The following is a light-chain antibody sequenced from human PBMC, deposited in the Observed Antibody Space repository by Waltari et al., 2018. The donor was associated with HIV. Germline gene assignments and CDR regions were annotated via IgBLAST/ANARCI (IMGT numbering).Light chain of an antibody. CDR1: AGAVTPKNY. CDR2: DTT. V-gene: IGLV7-46*01. Sequence: VVTQEPSLTVSPGGTIILTCGSSAGAVTPKNYAYWFQQKPGQAPTTLIQDTTQRHFWTPARFSGFLLGDKAALTLSGALSEDEGVYFCLLFFGATRVFGGGTMVTVL. CDR3: LLFFGATRV. J-gene: IGLJ2*01.